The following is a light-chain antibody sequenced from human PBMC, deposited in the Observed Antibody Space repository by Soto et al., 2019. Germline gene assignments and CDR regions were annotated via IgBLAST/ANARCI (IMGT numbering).Light chain of an antibody. CDR2: DVT. J-gene: IGLJ3*02. CDR3: CSYAGSSSAM. Sequence: QSVLTQPRSVSGSPGQSVTISCTGTSSDVGAYDFVSWYQQHPGKAPQLMIYDVTKRPSGVPDRFSGSKSGNTASLTISGLQAEDEADYYCCSYAGSSSAMFGGGTKLTV. CDR1: SSDVGAYDF. V-gene: IGLV2-11*01.